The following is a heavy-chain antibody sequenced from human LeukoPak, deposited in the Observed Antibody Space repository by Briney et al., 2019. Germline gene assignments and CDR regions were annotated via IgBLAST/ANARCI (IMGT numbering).Heavy chain of an antibody. D-gene: IGHD5-18*01. J-gene: IGHJ6*03. V-gene: IGHV3-53*01. Sequence: GGSLRLSCAASGFTVSRNYMNWVRQAPGKGLEWVSVIYSGGSTYYADSVKGRFTIPRDNSKNKLYLQMNSLRAEDTAVYYCARVVTDMDPYYYYYYYMDVWGKGTTVTVSS. CDR1: GFTVSRNY. CDR3: ARVVTDMDPYYYYYYYMDV. CDR2: IYSGGST.